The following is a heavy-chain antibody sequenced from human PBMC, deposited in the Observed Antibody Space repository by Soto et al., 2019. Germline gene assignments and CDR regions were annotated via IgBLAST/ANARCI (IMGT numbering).Heavy chain of an antibody. CDR1: GFTFSSYW. Sequence: EVQLVESGGGLVQPGGSLRLSCAASGFTFSSYWMHWVRQAPGKGLVWVSRINSDGSSTSYADSVKGRFTIPRDNAKNTLYLQMNSLRAEDTAVYYCARPGGSWQEMLSNWGQGTLVTVSS. J-gene: IGHJ4*02. CDR2: INSDGSST. V-gene: IGHV3-74*01. CDR3: ARPGGSWQEMLSN. D-gene: IGHD3-16*01.